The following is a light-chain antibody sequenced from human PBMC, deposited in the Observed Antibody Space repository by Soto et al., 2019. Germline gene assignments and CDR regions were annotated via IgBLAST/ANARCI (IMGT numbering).Light chain of an antibody. CDR2: GAS. J-gene: IGKJ1*01. CDR3: QVYIITPWT. V-gene: IGKV3-20*01. CDR1: QSVSSN. Sequence: VLTQSPGSLSQSPEQRATLSCRAIQSVSSNLAWYQQKPGQAPRLLMYGASTRATGIPDRFSGSGSGSGTDFTLTISILEPDDCAVYYCQVYIITPWTFGQGTKEDVK.